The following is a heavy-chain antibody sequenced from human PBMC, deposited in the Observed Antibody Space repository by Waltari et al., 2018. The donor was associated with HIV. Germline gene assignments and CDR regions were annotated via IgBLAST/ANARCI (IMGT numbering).Heavy chain of an antibody. Sequence: QVQLQQWGAGLLKPSETLSLTCAVYGDSSSGFYRSWIRQPPGKGPEWIGEINHSGSTKYNPTLQSRVTISLDTSKNQFSLQLTSVTAAYTAVYYCVTNGEMIGHGCFFDYWDLGALVTVSS. D-gene: IGHD3-22*01. CDR3: VTNGEMIGHGCFFDY. CDR2: INHSGST. J-gene: IGHJ4*02. V-gene: IGHV4-34*02. CDR1: GDSSSGFY.